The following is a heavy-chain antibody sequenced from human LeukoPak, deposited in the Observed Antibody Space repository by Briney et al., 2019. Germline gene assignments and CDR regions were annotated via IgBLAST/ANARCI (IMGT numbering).Heavy chain of an antibody. D-gene: IGHD6-13*01. Sequence: PGGSLRLSCAASGFTFSSYGIHWVRQAPGKGLEWGAVISYGGNNKYYADSVKGRFTISRDNSENTVSLQMNSLRVEDTAVYYCAKGGSSSWHFDYWGQGTLVTVSS. V-gene: IGHV3-30*18. CDR1: GFTFSSYG. J-gene: IGHJ4*02. CDR2: ISYGGNNK. CDR3: AKGGSSSWHFDY.